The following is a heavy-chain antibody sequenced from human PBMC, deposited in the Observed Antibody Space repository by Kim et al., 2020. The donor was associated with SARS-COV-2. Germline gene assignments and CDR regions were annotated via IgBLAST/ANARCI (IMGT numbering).Heavy chain of an antibody. CDR1: GFTVSSNY. CDR2: IYSGGST. CDR3: AREHQPPGDQYFDL. V-gene: IGHV3-53*01. J-gene: IGHJ2*01. D-gene: IGHD3-16*01. Sequence: GGSLRLSCAASGFTVSSNYMSWVRQAPGKGLEWVSVIYSGGSTYYADSVKGRFTISRDNSKNTLYLQMNSLRAEDTAVYYCAREHQPPGDQYFDLWGRGTLVTVSS.